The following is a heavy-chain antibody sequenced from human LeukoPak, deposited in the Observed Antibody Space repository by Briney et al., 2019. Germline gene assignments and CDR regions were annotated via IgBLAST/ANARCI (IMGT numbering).Heavy chain of an antibody. CDR2: ISSSSSYI. CDR1: GFTFSNFG. D-gene: IGHD6-19*01. CDR3: AIDRYSSGWYTFDY. J-gene: IGHJ4*02. V-gene: IGHV3-21*01. Sequence: PGGSLRLSCAASGFTFSNFGINCVRQAPGKGLEWVSSISSSSSYISYADSVKGRFTIPRDNAKNSLDLQMNSLRAEDTAVYYCAIDRYSSGWYTFDYWGQGTLVTVSS.